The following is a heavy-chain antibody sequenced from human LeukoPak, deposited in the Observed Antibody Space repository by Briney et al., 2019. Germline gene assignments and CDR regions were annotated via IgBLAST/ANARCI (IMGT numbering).Heavy chain of an antibody. J-gene: IGHJ6*03. D-gene: IGHD6-13*01. CDR1: GYTFTSYG. Sequence: PVASVKVSCKASGYTFTSYGISWVRQAPGQGLEWMGWINPNSGGTNYAQKFQGRVTMTRDTSISTAYMELSRLRSDDTAVYYCARGDSSWYPFYYYYMDVWGKGTTVTVSS. CDR2: INPNSGGT. CDR3: ARGDSSWYPFYYYYMDV. V-gene: IGHV1-2*02.